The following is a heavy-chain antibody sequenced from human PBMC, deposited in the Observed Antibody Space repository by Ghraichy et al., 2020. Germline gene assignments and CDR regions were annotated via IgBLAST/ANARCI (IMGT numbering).Heavy chain of an antibody. D-gene: IGHD3-3*01. Sequence: SGPTLVKPTRTLTLTCTFSWFSLSTSGVGVGWNRQPPGKALEWLAVIYWNDDKRYSPSLKSRLTITKDTSKNQVVLTVTNMDPVDTATYYCAHIVKYYDFWSGFDYWGQGTLVSVSS. V-gene: IGHV2-5*01. CDR1: WFSLSTSGVG. CDR2: IYWNDDK. J-gene: IGHJ4*02. CDR3: AHIVKYYDFWSGFDY.